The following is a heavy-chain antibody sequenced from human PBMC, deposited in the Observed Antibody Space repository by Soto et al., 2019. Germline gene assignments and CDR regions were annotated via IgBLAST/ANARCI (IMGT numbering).Heavy chain of an antibody. CDR2: IYYSGST. Sequence: SETLSLTCAVYGGSFSGYYWSWIRQPPGKGLEWIGYIYYSGSTYYNPSLKSRVTISVDTSKNQFSLKLSSVTAADTAVYYCAREFCSGGSCPAGFDPWGQGTLVTVSS. V-gene: IGHV4-34*09. CDR3: AREFCSGGSCPAGFDP. D-gene: IGHD2-15*01. CDR1: GGSFSGYY. J-gene: IGHJ5*02.